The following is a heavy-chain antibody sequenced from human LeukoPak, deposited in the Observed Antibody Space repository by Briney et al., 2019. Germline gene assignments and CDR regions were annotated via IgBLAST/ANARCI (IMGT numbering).Heavy chain of an antibody. D-gene: IGHD2-8*01. CDR2: FDPEDGET. CDR1: GYTLTELS. Sequence: ASVKVSCKVSGYTLTELSMHWVRQAPGKGLEWMGGFDPEDGETIYAQKFQGRVTMTEDTSTDTAYMELSSLRSEDTAVYYCATPFIWGVRTYYFDYWGQGTLVTVSS. J-gene: IGHJ4*02. CDR3: ATPFIWGVRTYYFDY. V-gene: IGHV1-24*01.